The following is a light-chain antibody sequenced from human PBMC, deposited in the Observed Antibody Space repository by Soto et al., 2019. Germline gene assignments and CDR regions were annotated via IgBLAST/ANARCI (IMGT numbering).Light chain of an antibody. V-gene: IGKV3-11*01. CDR2: DAY. J-gene: IGKJ5*01. CDR1: RGFRGL. CDR3: QQRHMWPIT. Sequence: EVVLTRSPVTLSLSPGKRAPLPCRPSRGFRGLLAWYQQKPGQAPRLLIYDAYNRATGIPPRFSGSGSGTDFTLTISSLEPEDSAVYYCQQRHMWPITFGQGTRLEIK.